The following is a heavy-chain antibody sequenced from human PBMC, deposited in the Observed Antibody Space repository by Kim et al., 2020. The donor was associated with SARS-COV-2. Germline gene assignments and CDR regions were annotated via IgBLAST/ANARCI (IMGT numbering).Heavy chain of an antibody. CDR3: ASRTQSSTWYFDY. Sequence: YNPSLKSRVTISVDTSKNQFSLKVTSVTAAETAVYYCASRTQSSTWYFDYWGQGTLVTVSS. J-gene: IGHJ4*02. V-gene: IGHV4-39*01. D-gene: IGHD6-13*01.